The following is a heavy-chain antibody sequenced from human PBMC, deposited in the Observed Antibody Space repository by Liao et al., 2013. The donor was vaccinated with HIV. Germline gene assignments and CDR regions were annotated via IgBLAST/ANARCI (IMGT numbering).Heavy chain of an antibody. Sequence: QLQLQESGPGLVKPSETLSLTCTVSGGSISSSNYYWDWIRQPPGKGLEWIGSIYYSGSTYYNPSLKSRVTISVDTSKNQFSLKLSSVTAADTAVYYCARDSYDFWSGDWYFDLWGRGTLVTVSS. CDR1: GGSISSSNYY. D-gene: IGHD3-3*01. J-gene: IGHJ2*01. CDR2: IYYSGST. CDR3: ARDSYDFWSGDWYFDL. V-gene: IGHV4-39*07.